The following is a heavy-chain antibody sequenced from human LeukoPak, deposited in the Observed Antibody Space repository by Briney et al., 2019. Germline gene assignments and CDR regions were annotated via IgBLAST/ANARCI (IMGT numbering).Heavy chain of an antibody. J-gene: IGHJ4*02. CDR1: GFTFSSYA. CDR3: AREVSYGDYELGY. D-gene: IGHD4-17*01. V-gene: IGHV3-30-3*01. CDR2: ISYDGSNK. Sequence: GGSLRLSCAASGFTFSSYAMHWVRQAPGKGLEWVTVISYDGSNKYYADSVKGRFTISRDNSKNTLYLQMNSLRAEDTAVYYCAREVSYGDYELGYWGQGTLVTVSS.